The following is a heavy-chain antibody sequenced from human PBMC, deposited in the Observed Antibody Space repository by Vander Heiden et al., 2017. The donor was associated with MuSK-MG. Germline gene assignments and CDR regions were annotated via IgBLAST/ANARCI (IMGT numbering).Heavy chain of an antibody. CDR3: AKLGYYGSGYYYYYMDV. J-gene: IGHJ6*03. CDR1: GFTFSTNA. CDR2: MSGSGGST. D-gene: IGHD3-10*01. Sequence: VQLLESGGGLVQPGGSLSVSSAAQGFTFSTNAMSGVRQAPGKGLEWVSAMSGSGGSTYYADSVKGRFTISRDNSKNTLYLQMNSLRAEDTAVYYCAKLGYYGSGYYYYYMDVWGKGTTVTVSS. V-gene: IGHV3-23*01.